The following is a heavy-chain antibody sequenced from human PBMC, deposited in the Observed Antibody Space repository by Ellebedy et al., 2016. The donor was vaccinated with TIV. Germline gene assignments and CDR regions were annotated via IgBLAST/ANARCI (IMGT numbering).Heavy chain of an antibody. CDR3: AKGDLRFFDWSTTAY. CDR2: LSGSGDKT. Sequence: PGGSLRLSCITSGFTFVDHAMSWVRQAPGKGLEWVSGLSGSGDKTYYADSVKGRATISRDNSKNSLYLHLNGLRTEDTAVYYCAKGDLRFFDWSTTAYWGQGILVTLSS. CDR1: GFTFVDHA. V-gene: IGHV3-23*01. J-gene: IGHJ4*02. D-gene: IGHD3-9*01.